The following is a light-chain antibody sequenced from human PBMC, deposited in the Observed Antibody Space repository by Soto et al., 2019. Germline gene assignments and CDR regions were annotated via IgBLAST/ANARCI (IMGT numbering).Light chain of an antibody. V-gene: IGKV3-20*01. Sequence: EIVLTQSPGTLSLSPGERATLSCRASQSVSSSYLAWYQQKLGQAPRLLIYGASSRATGIPDRFSGSGSGTDFTLTVSGLEPADFAVYYCQQYGSSPLLTFGGGTKVEIK. CDR3: QQYGSSPLLT. CDR2: GAS. CDR1: QSVSSSY. J-gene: IGKJ4*01.